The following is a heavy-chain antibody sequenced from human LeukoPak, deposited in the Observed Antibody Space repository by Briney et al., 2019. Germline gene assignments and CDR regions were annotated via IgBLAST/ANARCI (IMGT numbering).Heavy chain of an antibody. Sequence: SVKVSCKASGGTFSSYAISWVRQAPGQGLEWMGRIIPIFGTANYAQKFQGRVTITTDESTSTAYMELSSLRSEDTAVYYCARDSTIFGVDRYYYYMDVWGKGTTVTVSS. D-gene: IGHD3-3*01. J-gene: IGHJ6*03. V-gene: IGHV1-69*05. CDR1: GGTFSSYA. CDR3: ARDSTIFGVDRYYYYMDV. CDR2: IIPIFGTA.